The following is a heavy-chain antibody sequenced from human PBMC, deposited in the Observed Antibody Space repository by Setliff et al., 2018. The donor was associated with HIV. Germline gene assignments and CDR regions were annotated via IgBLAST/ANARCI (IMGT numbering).Heavy chain of an antibody. CDR1: GFTFTTYW. J-gene: IGHJ4*02. Sequence: GESLKISCAVSGFTFTTYWMTWVRQAPGKGLEWVANINPDGRQRNYADSVKGRFTISRDNAKNSLYLQMNSLRAEDTAVYYCAQITVMGYWGQGTLVTVS. D-gene: IGHD4-4*01. CDR2: INPDGRQR. CDR3: AQITVMGY. V-gene: IGHV3-7*01.